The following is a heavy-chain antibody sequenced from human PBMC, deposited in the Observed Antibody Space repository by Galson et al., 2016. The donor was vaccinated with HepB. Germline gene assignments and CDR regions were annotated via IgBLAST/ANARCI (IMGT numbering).Heavy chain of an antibody. J-gene: IGHJ3*02. CDR1: GDSVSSNSAA. CDR3: ARNKMHQLAGPSTFDI. V-gene: IGHV6-1*01. CDR2: TYYRSKWYN. D-gene: IGHD6-19*01. Sequence: CAISGDSVSSNSAAWNWIRQSPSRGLEWLGRTYYRSKWYNDFAVSVKSRIIINADTSKNQFSVQLNSVTPDDTAIYYCARNKMHQLAGPSTFDIWGQGTMVTVSS.